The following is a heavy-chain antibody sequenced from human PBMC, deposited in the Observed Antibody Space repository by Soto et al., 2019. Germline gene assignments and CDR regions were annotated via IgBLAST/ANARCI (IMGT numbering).Heavy chain of an antibody. D-gene: IGHD3-3*01. CDR3: SLFWSGYYYGDY. CDR2: IKSKTDGGTT. Sequence: EVQLVESGGGLVKPGGSLRLSCAASGFIFGNAWMSWVRQAPGKGLEWVGRIKSKTDGGTTDYAAPVQGRFTISRDDSKNTLYLQMNSLKSEDTAVYYCSLFWSGYYYGDYWGRGTLVTVSS. J-gene: IGHJ4*02. CDR1: GFIFGNAW. V-gene: IGHV3-15*01.